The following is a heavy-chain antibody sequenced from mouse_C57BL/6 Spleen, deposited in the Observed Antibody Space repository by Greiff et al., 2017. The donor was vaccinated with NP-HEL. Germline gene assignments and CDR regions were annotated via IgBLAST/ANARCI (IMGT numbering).Heavy chain of an antibody. CDR3: ARFNSSGPMDY. CDR1: GYTFTSYG. CDR2: IYPRSGNT. V-gene: IGHV1-81*01. D-gene: IGHD3-2*02. J-gene: IGHJ4*01. Sequence: LVESGAELARPGASVKLSCKASGYTFTSYGISWVKQRTGQGLEWIGEIYPRSGNTYYNEKFKGKATLTADKSSSTAYMELRSLTSEDSAVYFCARFNSSGPMDYWGQGTSVTVSS.